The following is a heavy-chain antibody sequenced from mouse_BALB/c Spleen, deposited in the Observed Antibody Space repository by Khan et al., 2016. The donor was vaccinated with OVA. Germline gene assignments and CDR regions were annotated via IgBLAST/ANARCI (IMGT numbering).Heavy chain of an antibody. V-gene: IGHV5-12*02. Sequence: EVELVESGGGLVQPGGSLKLSCATSGFTFSDYYIYWFRQTPEKSLEWVAYISNVGGNTYYPDTVKGRFTISIHNARTTLYLHMSRLKSEDSAMYYCARHGYGKGDAMDLWGQGTSVTVSS. J-gene: IGHJ4*01. D-gene: IGHD2-1*01. CDR1: GFTFSDYY. CDR3: ARHGYGKGDAMDL. CDR2: ISNVGGNT.